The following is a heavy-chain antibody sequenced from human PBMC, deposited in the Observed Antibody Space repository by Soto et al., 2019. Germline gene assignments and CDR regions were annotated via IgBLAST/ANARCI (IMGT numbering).Heavy chain of an antibody. CDR3: ARDTVVVVAATRSWFDP. J-gene: IGHJ5*02. Sequence: QVQLVQSGAEVKKPGSSVKVSCKASGGTFSSYAISWVRQAPGQGLEWMGGIIPIFGTANYAQKFQGRVTITADESTSTAYMELSSLRSEDTALYYCARDTVVVVAATRSWFDPWGQGTLVTVSS. CDR2: IIPIFGTA. V-gene: IGHV1-69*01. CDR1: GGTFSSYA. D-gene: IGHD2-15*01.